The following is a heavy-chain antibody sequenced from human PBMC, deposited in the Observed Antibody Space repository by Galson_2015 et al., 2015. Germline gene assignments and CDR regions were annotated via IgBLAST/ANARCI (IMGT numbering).Heavy chain of an antibody. J-gene: IGHJ6*02. CDR1: GFTFSSYG. V-gene: IGHV3-33*01. CDR2: IWYDGSNR. Sequence: SLRLSCAASGFTFSSYGMHWVRQAPGKGLEWVAVIWYDGSNRYYADSVKGRFTISRDNSKNTLYLQMNSLRAEDTAVYYCARDKSDFWSGLGVYYYYGMDVWGQGTTVTVSS. D-gene: IGHD3-3*01. CDR3: ARDKSDFWSGLGVYYYYGMDV.